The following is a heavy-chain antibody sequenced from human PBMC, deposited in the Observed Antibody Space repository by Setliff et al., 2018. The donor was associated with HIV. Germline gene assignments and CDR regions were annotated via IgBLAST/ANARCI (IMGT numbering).Heavy chain of an antibody. J-gene: IGHJ5*02. V-gene: IGHV4-39*02. CDR2: MYYSGST. CDR3: ASRIYYYDESRVLREEGFVP. D-gene: IGHD3-22*01. Sequence: SETLSLTCIVSGGSISGSSYYWGWIRQSPGKGLEWIGNMYYSGSTYYNPSLKSRVTISVDTSKNHLSLKLTSVTAADTAMYYCASRIYYYDESRVLREEGFVPWGQGTLVTVSS. CDR1: GGSISGSSYY.